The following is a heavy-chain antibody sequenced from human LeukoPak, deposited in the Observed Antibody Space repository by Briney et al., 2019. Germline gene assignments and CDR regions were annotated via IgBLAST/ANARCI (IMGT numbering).Heavy chain of an antibody. J-gene: IGHJ3*02. CDR1: GGSISVYH. CDR2: LYDTGST. V-gene: IGHV4-59*12. CDR3: AKEGMGSEATTADGAFDI. Sequence: SETLSLTCTVSGGSISVYHWSWIREPPGKGLEWIGYLYDTGSTNYNHSLKSRVTISVDTSKNQISLKLSSVTAADTAVYFCAKEGMGSEATTADGAFDIWGQGTTVTVSS. D-gene: IGHD1-26*01.